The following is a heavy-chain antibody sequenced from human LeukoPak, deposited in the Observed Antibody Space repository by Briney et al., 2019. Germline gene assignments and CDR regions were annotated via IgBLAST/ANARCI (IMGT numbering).Heavy chain of an antibody. D-gene: IGHD4-17*01. CDR1: GGSISSYY. V-gene: IGHV4-59*08. J-gene: IGHJ4*02. Sequence: PSETLSLTCTVSGGSISSYYWTWIRQPPGKGLEWIGYIYYSGSTNYNPSFKSRVTISVDTSKNQFSLKLTSVTAADTAVYYCARSTVTTVYWGQGTLVTVSS. CDR3: ARSTVTTVY. CDR2: IYYSGST.